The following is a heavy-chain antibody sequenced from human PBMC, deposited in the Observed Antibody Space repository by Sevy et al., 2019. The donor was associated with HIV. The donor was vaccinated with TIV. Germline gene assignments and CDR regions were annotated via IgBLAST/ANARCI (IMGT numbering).Heavy chain of an antibody. V-gene: IGHV1-69*13. CDR1: GGTFRSSI. CDR2: IIPMSGTT. D-gene: IGHD2-21*02. CDR3: ASVRPCGGDCYFFDS. J-gene: IGHJ4*02. Sequence: ASVKVSCKASGGTFRSSIISWVRQAPGQGLEWMGGIIPMSGTTSNTQKLQGRVTMTADESTSTAYLELSSLCSEDTAVYYCASVRPCGGDCYFFDSWGQGTLVTVSS.